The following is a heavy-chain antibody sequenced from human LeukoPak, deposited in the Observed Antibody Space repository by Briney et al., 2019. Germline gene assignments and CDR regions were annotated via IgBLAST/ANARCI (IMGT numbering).Heavy chain of an antibody. V-gene: IGHV1-69*05. D-gene: IGHD3-10*01. J-gene: IGHJ4*02. Sequence: SVTVSCTASGGTFSSYAISWVRQAPGQGLEWMGGIIPIFGTANYAQKFQGRVTITTDESTSTAYMELSSLRSEDTAVYYCARDASDSKVRGVIGYYFDYWGQGTLVTVSS. CDR2: IIPIFGTA. CDR1: GGTFSSYA. CDR3: ARDASDSKVRGVIGYYFDY.